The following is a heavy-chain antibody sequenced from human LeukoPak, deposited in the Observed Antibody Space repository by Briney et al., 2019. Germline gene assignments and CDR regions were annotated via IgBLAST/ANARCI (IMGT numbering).Heavy chain of an antibody. J-gene: IGHJ3*02. V-gene: IGHV1-2*02. D-gene: IGHD6-19*01. Sequence: VASVKVSCKASGYTFTGYYMHWVRQAPGQGLEWMGWINPNSGGTNYAQKFQGRVTMTRDTSISTAYMELSRLRSDDTAVYYCAKVMGSGQWLVEREDFDIWGQGTMVTVSS. CDR2: INPNSGGT. CDR1: GYTFTGYY. CDR3: AKVMGSGQWLVEREDFDI.